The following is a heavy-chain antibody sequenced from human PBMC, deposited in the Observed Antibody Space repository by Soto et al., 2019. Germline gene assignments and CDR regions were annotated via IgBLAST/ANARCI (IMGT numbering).Heavy chain of an antibody. Sequence: EVQLVESGGGLVQPGGSLRLSCSASGFTFSSCAMHWVRQAAGKGLEYVSGISSSGGSTYYAESVKDRFTISRDNSKNPLFLQVNSLTGEDTAVYYCVKDRRSTRRAMDVWGQGTTVTVSS. V-gene: IGHV3-64D*06. CDR1: GFTFSSCA. CDR3: VKDRRSTRRAMDV. D-gene: IGHD2-2*01. CDR2: ISSSGGST. J-gene: IGHJ6*02.